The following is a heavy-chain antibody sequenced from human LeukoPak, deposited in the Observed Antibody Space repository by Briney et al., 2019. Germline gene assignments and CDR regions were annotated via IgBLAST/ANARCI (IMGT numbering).Heavy chain of an antibody. Sequence: GGSLRLSCAVSGFTFSSYSMNWVRQAPGKGLEWVSSISSSSSYIYYADSVKGRFTISRDNAKNSLYLQMNSLRAEDTAVYYCARRHCSSTSCSGFDYWGQGTLVTVSS. CDR2: ISSSSSYI. CDR3: ARRHCSSTSCSGFDY. J-gene: IGHJ4*02. D-gene: IGHD2-2*01. CDR1: GFTFSSYS. V-gene: IGHV3-21*01.